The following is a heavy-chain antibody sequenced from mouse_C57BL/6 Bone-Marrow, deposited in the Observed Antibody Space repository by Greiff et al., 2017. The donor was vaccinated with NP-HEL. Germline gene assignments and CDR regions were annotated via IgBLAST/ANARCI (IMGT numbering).Heavy chain of an antibody. J-gene: IGHJ2*01. CDR3: ARLLTAQATSRNYFDY. D-gene: IGHD3-2*02. V-gene: IGHV1-69*01. CDR1: GYTFTSYW. CDR2: IDPSDSYT. Sequence: QVQLQQPGAELVMPGASVKLSCKASGYTFTSYWMHWVKQRPGQGLEWIGEIDPSDSYTNYNQKFKGKSTLTVDKSSSTAYMQLSSLTSEDSAVYYCARLLTAQATSRNYFDYWGQGTTLTVSS.